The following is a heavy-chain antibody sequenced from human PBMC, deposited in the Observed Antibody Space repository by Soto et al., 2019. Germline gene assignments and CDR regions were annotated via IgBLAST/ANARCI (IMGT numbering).Heavy chain of an antibody. CDR2: ISSSGNTI. D-gene: IGHD2-2*01. J-gene: IGHJ3*02. V-gene: IGHV3-48*01. CDR3: VVEGKSQLPEGAFDI. CDR1: GFTFSSNS. Sequence: GGSLRLSCAASGFTFSSNSMNWVRQAPGKGLEWVSYISSSGNTIYYADSVKGRFTISRDNAKNSLYLQMNSLRVEDTAVYYCVVEGKSQLPEGAFDIWGQGTMVTVSS.